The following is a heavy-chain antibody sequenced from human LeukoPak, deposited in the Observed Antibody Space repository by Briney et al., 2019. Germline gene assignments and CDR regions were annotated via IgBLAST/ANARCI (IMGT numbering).Heavy chain of an antibody. CDR2: INHGGST. Sequence: PSETLSLTCAVYGGSFSGYYWSWIRQPPGKGLEWIGEINHGGSTNYNPSLKSRVTISVDTSKNQFSLKLSSVTAADTAVYYCARGRKSDYWGQGTLVTVSS. CDR1: GGSFSGYY. J-gene: IGHJ4*02. CDR3: ARGRKSDY. V-gene: IGHV4-34*01.